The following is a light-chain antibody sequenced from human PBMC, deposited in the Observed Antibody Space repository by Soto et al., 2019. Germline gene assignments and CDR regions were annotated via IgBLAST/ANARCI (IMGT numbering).Light chain of an antibody. CDR3: SSYAGSDNLA. CDR1: SSDIGAYTS. J-gene: IGLJ2*01. Sequence: QSVLTQPASVSGSPGQSITISCTGSSSDIGAYTSVSWYQQHPGKAPKLMIYEVSNRPSGVSRRFSGSKSGNTASLTISGLQAEDEAHYYCSSYAGSDNLAFGGGTQLTVL. V-gene: IGLV2-14*01. CDR2: EVS.